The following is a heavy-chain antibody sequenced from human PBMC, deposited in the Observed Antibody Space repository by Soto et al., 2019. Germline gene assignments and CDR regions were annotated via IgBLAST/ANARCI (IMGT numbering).Heavy chain of an antibody. CDR1: GGTFISYA. Sequence: SAVKVSFKSSGGTFISYAISWVLQAPGQGLEWMGGIIPIFGTANYAQKFQGRVTITADESTSTAYMELSSLRSEDTAVYYCAREFAEYYYDSSGYYVYWGQGTLVTVSS. D-gene: IGHD3-22*01. CDR2: IIPIFGTA. CDR3: AREFAEYYYDSSGYYVY. J-gene: IGHJ4*02. V-gene: IGHV1-69*13.